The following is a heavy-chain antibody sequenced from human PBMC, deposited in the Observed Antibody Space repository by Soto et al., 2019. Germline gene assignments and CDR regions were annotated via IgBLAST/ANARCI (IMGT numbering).Heavy chain of an antibody. D-gene: IGHD3-22*01. CDR1: GFTFSSHA. CDR2: ISASGGNT. Sequence: GGSLRLSCAASGFTFSSHAMSWVRQAPGKGLEWVSSISASGGNTYYADSVKGRFTISRDNSKNTLYLQMNSLRAEDTAVYYCAKSYYYDSSGYSSFDYWGQGTLVTVSS. J-gene: IGHJ4*02. CDR3: AKSYYYDSSGYSSFDY. V-gene: IGHV3-23*01.